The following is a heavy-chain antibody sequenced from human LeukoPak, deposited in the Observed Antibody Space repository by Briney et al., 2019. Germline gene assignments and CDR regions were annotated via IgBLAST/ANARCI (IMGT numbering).Heavy chain of an antibody. CDR2: IKQDGSEK. V-gene: IGHV3-7*01. CDR3: ARDAPPYCSGGSCYSHY. Sequence: AGGSLRLSCAASRFTFSSYWMSWARQAPGKGLEWVANIKQDGSEKYYVDFVKGRFTISRDNAKNSLYLQMNRLRAEDTAVYYCARDAPPYCSGGSCYSHYWGQGALVTVSS. D-gene: IGHD2-15*01. CDR1: RFTFSSYW. J-gene: IGHJ4*02.